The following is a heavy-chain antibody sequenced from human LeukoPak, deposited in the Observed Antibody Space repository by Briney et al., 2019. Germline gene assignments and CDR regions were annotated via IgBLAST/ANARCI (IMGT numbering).Heavy chain of an antibody. V-gene: IGHV4-38-2*01. Sequence: PSETLSLTCAVSGYSISSGYYWGWIRQPPGKGLEWIGSIYHSGSTYYNPSLKSRVTISVDTSKNQFSLKLSSVTAADTAVYYCASLRYFDWLLYSHAFDIWGQGTMVTVSS. J-gene: IGHJ3*02. CDR2: IYHSGST. CDR1: GYSISSGYY. D-gene: IGHD3-9*01. CDR3: ASLRYFDWLLYSHAFDI.